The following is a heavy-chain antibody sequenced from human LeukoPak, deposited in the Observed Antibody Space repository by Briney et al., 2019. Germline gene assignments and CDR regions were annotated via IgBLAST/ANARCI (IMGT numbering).Heavy chain of an antibody. J-gene: IGHJ4*02. CDR2: IYYSGST. V-gene: IGHV4-59*12. CDR1: GGSISSYY. CDR3: ARDTDSTGYHY. Sequence: SETLSLTCTVSGGSISSYYWSWIRQPPGKGLEWIGYIYYSGSTSYKPSLKSRVTISVDKSKNQFSLKLTSVTAADTAVYYCARDTDSTGYHYWGQGTLVTVSS. D-gene: IGHD3-22*01.